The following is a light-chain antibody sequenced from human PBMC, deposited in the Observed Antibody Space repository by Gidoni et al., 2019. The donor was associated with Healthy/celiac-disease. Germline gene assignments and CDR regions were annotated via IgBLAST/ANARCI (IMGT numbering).Light chain of an antibody. CDR2: AAS. CDR1: QSISSY. CDR3: QQSYSTPH. V-gene: IGKV1-39*01. J-gene: IGKJ4*01. Sequence: DIQLTQSPSSLSASVGDRVTITCRASQSISSYLNWYQQIPGKAPKLLIYAASSVQSGGPSRFSGSESGTDFTLDISSLQPEDFAAYYCQQSYSTPHVGGXTKVEIK.